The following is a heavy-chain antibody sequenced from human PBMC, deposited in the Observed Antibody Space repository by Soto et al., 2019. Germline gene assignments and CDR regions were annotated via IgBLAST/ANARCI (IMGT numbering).Heavy chain of an antibody. CDR2: IIPVFGTP. D-gene: IGHD2-8*02. J-gene: IGHJ6*02. CDR1: GGSFKSYA. V-gene: IGHV1-69*15. Sequence: QVPLVQSGAEVRKPGSSVKVSCKAYGGSFKSYAISWVRQAPGQGLEWMGTIIPVFGTPNYERKFQDRVNITADESTTTAYREMRSLTNEYTGVYYCASGVYLWGEVALYGLDVWGQGTTVTVAS. CDR3: ASGVYLWGEVALYGLDV.